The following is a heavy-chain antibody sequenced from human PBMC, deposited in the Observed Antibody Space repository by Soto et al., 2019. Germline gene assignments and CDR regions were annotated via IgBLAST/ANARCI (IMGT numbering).Heavy chain of an antibody. V-gene: IGHV3-64D*06. J-gene: IGHJ6*02. CDR3: VKDRGVHWRFYGMHV. Sequence: PGGSLRRSGSTSRFTFTKSAIHWFRQSPGKVLQYVSGSSVNGEKTYYADSVKGRFIISRDISKNTVYLQMSSLRVDDTAVYYCVKDRGVHWRFYGMHVWCRATTCNLSS. CDR2: SSVNGEKT. CDR1: RFTFTKSA. D-gene: IGHD2-8*01.